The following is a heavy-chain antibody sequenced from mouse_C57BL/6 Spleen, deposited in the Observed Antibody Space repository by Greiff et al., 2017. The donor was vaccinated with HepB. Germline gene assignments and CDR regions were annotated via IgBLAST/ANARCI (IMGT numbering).Heavy chain of an antibody. Sequence: QVQLQQSGAELMKPGASVKLSCKATGYTFTGYWIEWVKQRPGHGLEWIGEILPGSGSTNYNEKFKGKATFTAETSSNSAYMQLSRLTNENSATYDDATAVGLGITTVVAGYWGQGTTLTVSS. V-gene: IGHV1-9*01. CDR1: GYTFTGYW. D-gene: IGHD1-1*01. CDR3: ATAVGLGITTVVAGY. CDR2: ILPGSGST. J-gene: IGHJ2*01.